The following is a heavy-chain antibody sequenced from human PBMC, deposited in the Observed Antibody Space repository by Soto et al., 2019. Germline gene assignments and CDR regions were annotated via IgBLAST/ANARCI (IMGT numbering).Heavy chain of an antibody. J-gene: IGHJ5*02. CDR1: GGTFSSYA. Sequence: SVKVSCKASGGTFSSYAISWVRQAPGQGLEWMGGIIPIFGTANYAQKFQGRVTITADESTSTAYMELSSLRSEDTAVYYCGGRLMSSDIVATKNRFDPWGQGTLVTVSS. CDR2: IIPIFGTA. V-gene: IGHV1-69*13. CDR3: GGRLMSSDIVATKNRFDP. D-gene: IGHD5-12*01.